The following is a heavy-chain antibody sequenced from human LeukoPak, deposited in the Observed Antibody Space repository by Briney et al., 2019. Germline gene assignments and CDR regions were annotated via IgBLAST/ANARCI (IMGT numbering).Heavy chain of an antibody. J-gene: IGHJ5*02. CDR2: IHPNTGAT. CDR3: ARQNMVRGVIWFDP. CDR1: GYTFSGYY. V-gene: IGHV1-2*02. Sequence: ASVKVSCKASGYTFSGYYMYWVRQAPGQGLECMGCIHPNTGATKYAQKFQGRVTMTRETSISTAYMELTGLRSDDTAMYYCARQNMVRGVIWFDPWGEGTLVTVSS. D-gene: IGHD3-10*01.